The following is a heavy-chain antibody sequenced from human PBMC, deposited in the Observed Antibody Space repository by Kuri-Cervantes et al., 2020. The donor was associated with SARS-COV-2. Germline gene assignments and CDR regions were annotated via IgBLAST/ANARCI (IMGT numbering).Heavy chain of an antibody. J-gene: IGHJ4*02. CDR2: ISGSGGST. CDR1: GFTFSSYA. D-gene: IGHD3-22*01. CDR3: AIFTRNSSGYYYFDY. V-gene: IGHV3-23*01. Sequence: GGSLRLSCAASGFTFSSYAMSWVRQAPGKGLEWVSAISGSGGSTYYADSVKGRFTISRGNSKNTLYLQMNSLRAEDTAVYYCAIFTRNSSGYYYFDYWDQGTLVTVSS.